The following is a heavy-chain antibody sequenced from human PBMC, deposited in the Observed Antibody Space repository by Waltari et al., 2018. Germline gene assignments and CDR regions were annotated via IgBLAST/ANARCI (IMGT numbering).Heavy chain of an antibody. V-gene: IGHV3-73*01. D-gene: IGHD1-1*01. CDR1: GXTFSDSS. J-gene: IGHJ3*02. Sequence: EVQLVDSGGDLVQPGGXLKLSXAASGXTFSDSSIPWVRQAPGKGLEWVGRIRSEANSYXTAFAASVXVRFXILXDDSXXTXYLQMNTLXXEDTXLYYCTRSGTXTVAFDIXGQGTMVTVXS. CDR3: TRSGTXTVAFDI. CDR2: IRSEANSYXT.